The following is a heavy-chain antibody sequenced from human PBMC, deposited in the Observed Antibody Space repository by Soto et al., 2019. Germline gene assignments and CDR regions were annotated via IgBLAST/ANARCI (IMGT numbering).Heavy chain of an antibody. V-gene: IGHV3-13*01. CDR1: GFTLGSYD. Sequence: EVQLVESGGGLVQPGGSLRLSLEASGFTLGSYDMHWSGQATGKVLEWSSAIGTAGDTYYPGSVKGRFTISRENAKNSLYLQMNSLRAGDTAVYYCARTSPPGCSGGSCSYYFDYWGQGTLVTVSS. D-gene: IGHD2-15*01. CDR2: IGTAGDT. CDR3: ARTSPPGCSGGSCSYYFDY. J-gene: IGHJ4*02.